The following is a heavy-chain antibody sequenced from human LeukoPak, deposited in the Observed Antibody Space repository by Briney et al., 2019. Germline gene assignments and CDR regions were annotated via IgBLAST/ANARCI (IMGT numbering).Heavy chain of an antibody. CDR1: GFTFSSYS. D-gene: IGHD2-2*02. Sequence: PGGSLRLSCAASGFTFSSYSWNWVRQAPGKGLEWVSSISSSSSYIYYADSVQGRFTTPRDNAKNSLYLQMNSLRAEDTAVYYCARDIVVVPAAISGLAAFDIWGQGTMVTVSS. CDR2: ISSSSSYI. J-gene: IGHJ3*02. V-gene: IGHV3-21*01. CDR3: ARDIVVVPAAISGLAAFDI.